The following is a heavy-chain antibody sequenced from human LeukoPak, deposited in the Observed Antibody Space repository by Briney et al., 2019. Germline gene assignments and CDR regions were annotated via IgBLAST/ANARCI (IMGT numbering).Heavy chain of an antibody. CDR3: ARAERSSALNSSGWRYFDY. CDR2: INHSGST. Sequence: GSLRLSCAASGFTFSSYAMSWVRQPPGKGLEWIGEINHSGSTNYNPSLKSRVTISVDTSKNQFSLKLSSVTAADTAVYYCARAERSSALNSSGWRYFDYWGQGTLVTVSS. J-gene: IGHJ4*02. D-gene: IGHD6-19*01. V-gene: IGHV4-34*01. CDR1: GFTFSSYA.